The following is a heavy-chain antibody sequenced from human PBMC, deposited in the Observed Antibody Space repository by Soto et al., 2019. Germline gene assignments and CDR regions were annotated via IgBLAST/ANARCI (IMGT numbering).Heavy chain of an antibody. V-gene: IGHV4-59*01. CDR2: ISYTGSA. J-gene: IGHJ6*02. Sequence: SLTCTVSGGSINYSYWIWIRQPPGKGLEWIGYISYTGSANYNASLKSRLTISVDTSKNQFSLKLSSVTAADTALYYCARVNYGDYYYGMDVWGQGTTVTVSS. D-gene: IGHD4-17*01. CDR3: ARVNYGDYYYGMDV. CDR1: GGSINYSY.